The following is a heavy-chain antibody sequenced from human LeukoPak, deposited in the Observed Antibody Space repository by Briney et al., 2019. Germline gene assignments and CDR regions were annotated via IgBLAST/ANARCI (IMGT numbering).Heavy chain of an antibody. Sequence: GGSLRLSCAASGFTFSSYAMSWVRQAPGKGLEWVSAISGSGGSTYYADSVKGRFTISRDNSKNTLYLQMNSLRAEDTTVYYSAKTTEQWLVPYYFDYWGQGTLVTVSS. CDR1: GFTFSSYA. J-gene: IGHJ4*02. CDR3: AKTTEQWLVPYYFDY. CDR2: ISGSGGST. V-gene: IGHV3-23*01. D-gene: IGHD6-19*01.